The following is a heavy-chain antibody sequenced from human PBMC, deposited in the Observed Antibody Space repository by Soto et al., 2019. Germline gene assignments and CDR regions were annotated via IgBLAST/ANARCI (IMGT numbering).Heavy chain of an antibody. CDR2: IKTKTEGETT. Sequence: EVQLVESGGGLVEPGGSLRLSCAASGFTFTNAWMSWVRQAPGKGLEWVGRIKTKTEGETTDYAAPVKGRFTVTRDDSRNTLYLQMNSLKTEDTAVYYCTTPVRGYSYGDHWGQGTQVTVSS. V-gene: IGHV3-15*01. J-gene: IGHJ4*02. D-gene: IGHD5-18*01. CDR1: GFTFTNAW. CDR3: TTPVRGYSYGDH.